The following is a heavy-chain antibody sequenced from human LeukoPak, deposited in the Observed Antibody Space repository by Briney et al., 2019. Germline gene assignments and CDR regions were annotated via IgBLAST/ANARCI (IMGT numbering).Heavy chain of an antibody. CDR1: GLTFAKTS. J-gene: IGHJ4*02. Sequence: GGSLRLSCAASGLTFAKTSMTWVRQAPGKGLEWVSTISPSGRSTYYADSVKGRFTISRDNSKNTLYLQMITLRAGDTAVYYCSAQPEEVAGGMNFWGQRALVTVSS. CDR3: SAQPEEVAGGMNF. D-gene: IGHD6-19*01. V-gene: IGHV3-23*01. CDR2: ISPSGRST.